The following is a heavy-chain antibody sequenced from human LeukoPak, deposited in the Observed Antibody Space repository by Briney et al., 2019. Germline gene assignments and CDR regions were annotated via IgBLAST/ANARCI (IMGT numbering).Heavy chain of an antibody. J-gene: IGHJ4*02. CDR3: AKCSSVWPTSVDY. Sequence: GGSLRLSCAASGFTFSSYAMRWVRQAPGKGLEWVSAISGSDGTTYYADSVKGRFTISRDNSKNTLYLQMNSLRGEDTAVFYCAKCSSVWPTSVDYWGQGTLVTVSS. CDR2: ISGSDGTT. CDR1: GFTFSSYA. D-gene: IGHD2-2*01. V-gene: IGHV3-23*01.